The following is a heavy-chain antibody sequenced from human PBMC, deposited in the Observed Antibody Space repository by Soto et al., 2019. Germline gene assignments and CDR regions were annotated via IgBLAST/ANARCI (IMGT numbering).Heavy chain of an antibody. D-gene: IGHD2-2*01. Sequence: ASVKVSCEVSGYTLTELSMHWVRQAPGNGLEWMGGFDPEDGETIYAQKFQGRVTMTEDTSTDTAYMELSSLRSEDTAVYYCATVRWNCSSTSCYWPRGNWFDPWGQGTLVTV. CDR2: FDPEDGET. CDR1: GYTLTELS. CDR3: ATVRWNCSSTSCYWPRGNWFDP. V-gene: IGHV1-24*01. J-gene: IGHJ5*02.